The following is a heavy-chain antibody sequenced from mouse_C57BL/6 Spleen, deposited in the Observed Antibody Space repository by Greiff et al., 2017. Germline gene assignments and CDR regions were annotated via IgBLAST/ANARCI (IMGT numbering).Heavy chain of an antibody. CDR2: IYPRSGNT. V-gene: IGHV1-81*01. Sequence: QVQLQQSGAELARPGASVKLSCKASGYTFTSYGISWVKQRTGQGLEWIGEIYPRSGNTYYNEKFKGKATLTADKSSSTAYMELRSLTSEDSAVYFCARMPPLYYGSSFYAMDYWGQGTSVTVSS. CDR1: GYTFTSYG. J-gene: IGHJ4*01. CDR3: ARMPPLYYGSSFYAMDY. D-gene: IGHD1-1*01.